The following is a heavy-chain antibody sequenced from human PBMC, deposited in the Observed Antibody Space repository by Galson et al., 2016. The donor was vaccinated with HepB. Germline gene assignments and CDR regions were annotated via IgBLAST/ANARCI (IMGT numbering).Heavy chain of an antibody. D-gene: IGHD1-26*01. Sequence: SLRLSCAASGPTFSSHGMHWVRQAPHKGLEWVAFISYDGNYKYYADSVKGRFTISRDNSKTTLSLQMNSLRPEDTAVYYCAKDGPTVGLFDYWGQGTLVTVSS. J-gene: IGHJ4*02. CDR2: ISYDGNYK. CDR1: GPTFSSHG. CDR3: AKDGPTVGLFDY. V-gene: IGHV3-30*18.